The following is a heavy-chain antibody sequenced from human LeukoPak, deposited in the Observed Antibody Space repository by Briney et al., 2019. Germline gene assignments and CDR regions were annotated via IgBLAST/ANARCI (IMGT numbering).Heavy chain of an antibody. CDR2: TDPNSGCT. CDR3: ARGFGELYYYYYYMDV. V-gene: IGHV1-2*02. Sequence: APVKPSCKAARHPFTRYAMHSVRQSPGHELKGRGSTDPNSGCTNYAQKFQGSVTMTRDTSISTAYMVLRRLRSDDTAVYYCARGFGELYYYYYYMDVWGKGTTVSVSS. D-gene: IGHD3-10*01. J-gene: IGHJ6*03. CDR1: RHPFTRYA.